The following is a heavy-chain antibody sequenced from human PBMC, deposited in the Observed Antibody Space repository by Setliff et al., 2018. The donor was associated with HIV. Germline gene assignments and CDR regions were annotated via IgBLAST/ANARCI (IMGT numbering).Heavy chain of an antibody. D-gene: IGHD3-10*01. V-gene: IGHV4-34*01. J-gene: IGHJ5*02. CDR2: INHSGST. Sequence: SETLSLTCAVYGGSFSGYYWSWIRQPPGKGLEWIGEINHSGSTNYNPSLKSRVTISVDTSTNQFSRKLYSVTAADTAVYYCARRGIWFGLNELSGRHWFDPLRQGTLVTVSS. CDR1: GGSFSGYY. CDR3: ARRGIWFGLNELSGRHWFDP.